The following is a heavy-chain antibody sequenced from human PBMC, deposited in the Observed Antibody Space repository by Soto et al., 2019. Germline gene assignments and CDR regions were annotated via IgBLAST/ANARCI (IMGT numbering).Heavy chain of an antibody. V-gene: IGHV2-5*02. CDR1: GFSLTTDRVG. D-gene: IGHD1-26*01. CDR2: IYWDDSK. CDR3: AHAYGGRSLY. Sequence: QITLKESGPPLVKPTQTLTLTCTFSGFSLTTDRVGVGWIRQPPGEALEWLAVIYWDDSKTYRPSLESRLTITTDTSNNQVALTMTNMGSLDTATYYCAHAYGGRSLYWGQGTLVTVSS. J-gene: IGHJ4*02.